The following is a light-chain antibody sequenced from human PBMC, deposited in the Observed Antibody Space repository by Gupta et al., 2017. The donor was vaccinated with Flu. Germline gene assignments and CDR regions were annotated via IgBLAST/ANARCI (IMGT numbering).Light chain of an antibody. CDR2: DVT. J-gene: IGLJ3*02. Sequence: WSQQHPGNAPNLIIHDVTERPSGVPYRFSGFPSGPTASLTISGLQPEAEADYYCCAYAGAYFVLFGGGTRLSVL. CDR3: CAYAGAYFVL. V-gene: IGLV2-11*03.